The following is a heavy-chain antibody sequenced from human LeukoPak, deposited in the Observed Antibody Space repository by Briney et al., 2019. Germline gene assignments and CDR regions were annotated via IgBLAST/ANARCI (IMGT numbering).Heavy chain of an antibody. D-gene: IGHD3-10*01. Sequence: GASVKVSCKASGYTFTSYYMHWVRQAPGQGLEWMGIINPSGGSTNYAQKFQGRVTITADESTSTAYMELSSLRSEDTAVYYCARSSKVGWFGELLSGPYYMDVWGKGTTVTISS. CDR2: INPSGGST. V-gene: IGHV1-46*01. CDR3: ARSSKVGWFGELLSGPYYMDV. CDR1: GYTFTSYY. J-gene: IGHJ6*03.